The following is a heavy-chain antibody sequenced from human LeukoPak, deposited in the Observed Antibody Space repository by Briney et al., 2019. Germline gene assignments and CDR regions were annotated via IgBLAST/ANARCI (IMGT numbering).Heavy chain of an antibody. J-gene: IGHJ4*02. CDR1: GFTFSSYS. CDR2: ISSSSTI. D-gene: IGHD3-22*01. Sequence: GGSLRLSCAASGFTFSSYSMNWVRQAPGKGLEWVSYISSSSTIYYADSVKGRFTISRDNAKNSLYLQMNSLRAEDTAVYYCARSDSSGFHWDYWGQGTLVTVSS. CDR3: ARSDSSGFHWDY. V-gene: IGHV3-48*04.